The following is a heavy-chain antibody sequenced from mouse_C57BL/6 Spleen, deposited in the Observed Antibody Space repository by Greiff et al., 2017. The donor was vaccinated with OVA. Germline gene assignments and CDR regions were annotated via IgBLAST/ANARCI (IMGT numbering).Heavy chain of an antibody. J-gene: IGHJ2*01. CDR3: ARRGSTRVRYYFDY. V-gene: IGHV1-55*01. Sequence: VQLQQPGAELVKPGASVKLSCKASGYTFTSYWITWVQQRPGQGLEWIGDLYPTSGCTTYNEKFKGKATLTVAPSSSTAYMQLSSLTSEDSAVYYCARRGSTRVRYYFDYWGQGTTLTVSS. CDR2: LYPTSGCT. D-gene: IGHD2-13*01. CDR1: GYTFTSYW.